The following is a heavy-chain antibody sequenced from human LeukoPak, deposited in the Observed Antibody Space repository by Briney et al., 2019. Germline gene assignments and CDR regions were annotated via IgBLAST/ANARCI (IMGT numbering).Heavy chain of an antibody. J-gene: IGHJ6*02. Sequence: ASVKVSCKASGGTFSSYAISWVRQAPGQGLEWMGWISAYNGNTNYAQKLQGRVTMTTDTSTSTAYMELRSLRSDDTAVYYCARDGSEDYYGMDVWGQGTTVTVSS. CDR2: ISAYNGNT. CDR1: GGTFSSYA. V-gene: IGHV1-18*01. D-gene: IGHD6-19*01. CDR3: ARDGSEDYYGMDV.